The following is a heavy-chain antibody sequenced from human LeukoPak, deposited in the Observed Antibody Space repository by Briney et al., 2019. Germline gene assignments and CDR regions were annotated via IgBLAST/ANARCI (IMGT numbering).Heavy chain of an antibody. CDR3: ARGPTLKYYYMDV. CDR2: IYYSGST. CDR1: GGSISNKY. J-gene: IGHJ6*03. Sequence: SETLSLTCTVSGGSISNKYWSWIRQPPGKGLEWIGYIYYSGSTNYNPSLKSRVTILVDTSKNQFSLKLSSVTAADTAVYYCARGPTLKYYYMDVWGKGTTVTVSS. V-gene: IGHV4-59*01.